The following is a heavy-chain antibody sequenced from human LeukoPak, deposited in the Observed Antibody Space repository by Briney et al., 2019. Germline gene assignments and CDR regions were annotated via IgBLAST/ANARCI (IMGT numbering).Heavy chain of an antibody. J-gene: IGHJ4*02. CDR3: TREIRYFDWFQADY. CDR2: IRSKGYGGTA. Sequence: GGSLRLSCTTSGFTFGDYSMSWFRQAPGKGLEWVGFIRSKGYGGTAEYAASVKGRFTISRDDSNSIAYLQMDSLKAEDTAVYYCTREIRYFDWFQADYWGQGTLVTVSS. D-gene: IGHD3-9*01. V-gene: IGHV3-49*03. CDR1: GFTFGDYS.